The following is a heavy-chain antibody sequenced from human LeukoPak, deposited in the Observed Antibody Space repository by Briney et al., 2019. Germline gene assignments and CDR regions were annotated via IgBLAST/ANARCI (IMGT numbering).Heavy chain of an antibody. D-gene: IGHD3-3*01. V-gene: IGHV1-18*01. J-gene: IGHJ5*02. CDR1: GYTFTSYG. Sequence: GASVKVSCKASGYTFTSYGISWVRQAPGQGLEWMGWISAYNGNTNYAQKLQGRVTMTTDTSTSTAYMELRSLRSDDTAVYYCARESPSNDPYYDFWSGYAKYNWFDPWGQGTLVTVSS. CDR3: ARESPSNDPYYDFWSGYAKYNWFDP. CDR2: ISAYNGNT.